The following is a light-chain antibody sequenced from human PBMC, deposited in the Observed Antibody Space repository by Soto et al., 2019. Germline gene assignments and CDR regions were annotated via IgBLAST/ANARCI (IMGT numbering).Light chain of an antibody. J-gene: IGKJ2*01. CDR3: QQYHNWPPQYT. CDR1: QTVSSN. CDR2: GAS. Sequence: EIVMTQSPATLSVSPGERATLSCRASQTVSSNLACYQQKPGQAPRLLIYGASTRATGVPARFSSSGSGTELTLNISSLQSKDFAVYYYQQYHNWPPQYTFGQGTKLQIK. V-gene: IGKV3-15*01.